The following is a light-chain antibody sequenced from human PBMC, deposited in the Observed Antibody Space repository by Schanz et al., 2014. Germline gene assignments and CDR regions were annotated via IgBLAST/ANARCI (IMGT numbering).Light chain of an antibody. CDR1: QSVSNNY. Sequence: EIVLTQSPGTLSLSPGERATLSCRASQSVSNNYLAWHQQKPGQAPRLLISGASSRATGIPARFSGSGSGTDFTLTISRLEPEDFAVYYCQQYGSSPYTFGLGTKLEIK. J-gene: IGKJ2*01. CDR3: QQYGSSPYT. V-gene: IGKV3-20*01. CDR2: GAS.